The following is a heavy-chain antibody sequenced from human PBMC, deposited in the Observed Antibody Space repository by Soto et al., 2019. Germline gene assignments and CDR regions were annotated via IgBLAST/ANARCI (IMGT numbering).Heavy chain of an antibody. CDR1: GLAFSTYG. V-gene: IGHV3-30*18. J-gene: IGHJ3*02. CDR3: AKLGGSLEGGHAFDI. CDR2: LSYDGSHE. D-gene: IGHD3-10*01. Sequence: VQLVESGGGVVQPGTSLRLSCSASGLAFSTYGMHWVRQAPGRGLEWVTLLSYDGSHEYYADSVKGRFTISRDNSKNTLYLQMNSLRIEDTAVYYCAKLGGSLEGGHAFDIWGQGTMVTVSS.